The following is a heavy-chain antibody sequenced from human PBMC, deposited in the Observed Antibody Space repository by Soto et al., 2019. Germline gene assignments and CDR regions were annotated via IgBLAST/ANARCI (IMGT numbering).Heavy chain of an antibody. D-gene: IGHD3-22*01. J-gene: IGHJ2*01. CDR3: ARANYYDSSGSRGTDWYFDL. CDR1: GYTFTSYG. V-gene: IGHV1-18*01. Sequence: ASVKVSCKASGYTFTSYGISWVRQAPGQGPEWVGWVSAYIGTTYYAQKLQGRVTMTRDTSTSTVYMELSSLRSEDTAVYYCARANYYDSSGSRGTDWYFDLWGRGTLVTVSS. CDR2: VSAYIGTT.